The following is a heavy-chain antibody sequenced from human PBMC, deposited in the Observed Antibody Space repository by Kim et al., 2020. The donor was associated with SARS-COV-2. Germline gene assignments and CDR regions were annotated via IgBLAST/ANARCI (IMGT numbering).Heavy chain of an antibody. CDR2: INHSGST. Sequence: SETLSLTCAVYGGSFSGYYWSWIRQPPGKGLEWIGEINHSGSTNYNPSLKSRVTISVDTSKNQFSLKLSSVTAADTAVYYCARGPRVTAAGKGYFQHWGQGTLVTVSS. V-gene: IGHV4-34*01. CDR1: GGSFSGYY. CDR3: ARGPRVTAAGKGYFQH. J-gene: IGHJ1*01. D-gene: IGHD6-13*01.